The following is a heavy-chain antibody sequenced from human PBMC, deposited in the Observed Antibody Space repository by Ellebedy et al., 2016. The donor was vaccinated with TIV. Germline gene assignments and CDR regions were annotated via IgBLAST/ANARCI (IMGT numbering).Heavy chain of an antibody. CDR3: VKGAFPVPTVMAV. CDR1: GFTTSG. CDR2: IRSDGSTK. Sequence: PGGSLRLSCAAPGFTTSGMHWVRQAPGKGLEWVAFIRSDGSTKYYADSAKGRFTISRDDSKNTLYLQMNSLRVDDTAVYYCVKGAFPVPTVMAVWGQGTAVTVSS. V-gene: IGHV3-30*02. J-gene: IGHJ6*02. D-gene: IGHD4-17*01.